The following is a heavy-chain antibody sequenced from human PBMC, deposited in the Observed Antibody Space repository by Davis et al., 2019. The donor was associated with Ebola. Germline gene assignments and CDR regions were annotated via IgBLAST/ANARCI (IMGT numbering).Heavy chain of an antibody. J-gene: IGHJ5*02. Sequence: QTLSLTCAVYGGSFSGYYWSWIRQPPGKGLEWIGEINHSGSTNYNPSLKSRVTISVDTSKNQFSLKLSSVTAADTAVYYFARGYANWFDPWGQGTLVTVSS. V-gene: IGHV4-34*01. CDR3: ARGYANWFDP. CDR2: INHSGST. CDR1: GGSFSGYY. D-gene: IGHD4-17*01.